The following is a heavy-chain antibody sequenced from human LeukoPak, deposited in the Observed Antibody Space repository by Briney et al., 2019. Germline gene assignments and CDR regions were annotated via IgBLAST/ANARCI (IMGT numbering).Heavy chain of an antibody. V-gene: IGHV3-23*01. CDR3: AKTGLYMITFGGVIVMSFDY. CDR1: GFTFSSYA. D-gene: IGHD3-16*02. CDR2: ISGSGGST. J-gene: IGHJ4*02. Sequence: PGGSLRLSCAASGFTFSSYAMSWVRQAPGKGLEWVSAISGSGGSTYYADSVKGRFTISRDNSKNTVYLQMNSLRAESTVVYYCAKTGLYMITFGGVIVMSFDYWGQGTLVTVSS.